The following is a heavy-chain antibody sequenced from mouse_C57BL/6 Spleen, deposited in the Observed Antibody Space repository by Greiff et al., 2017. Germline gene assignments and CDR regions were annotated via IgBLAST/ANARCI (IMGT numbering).Heavy chain of an antibody. CDR2: ISDGGSYT. V-gene: IGHV5-4*01. J-gene: IGHJ4*01. Sequence: EVKLVESGGGLVKPGGSLKLSCAASGFTFSSYAMSWVRQTPEKMLEWVATISDGGSYTYYPDNVKGRFTISRDNAKNNLYLQMSHLKSEDTAMYYCARDRGSNYGAMDYWGQGTSVTVSS. CDR1: GFTFSSYA. CDR3: ARDRGSNYGAMDY. D-gene: IGHD2-5*01.